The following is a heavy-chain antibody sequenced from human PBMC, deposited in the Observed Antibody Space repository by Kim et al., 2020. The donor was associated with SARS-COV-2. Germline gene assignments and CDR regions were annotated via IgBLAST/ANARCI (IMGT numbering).Heavy chain of an antibody. Sequence: GGSLRLSCAASGFTFGDYAMHWVRQVPGKGLEWVSGISWNSGSIDYADSVKGRFIISRDNAKNSLYLQMNSLRTHDTALYYCVKDIRYVAGSTTRFDYWGQGTVVTVSS. J-gene: IGHJ4*02. CDR2: ISWNSGSI. V-gene: IGHV3-9*01. D-gene: IGHD6-19*01. CDR1: GFTFGDYA. CDR3: VKDIRYVAGSTTRFDY.